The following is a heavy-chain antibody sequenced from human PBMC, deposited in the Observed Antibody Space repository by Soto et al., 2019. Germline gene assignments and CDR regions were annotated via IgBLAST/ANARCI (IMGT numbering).Heavy chain of an antibody. V-gene: IGHV3-33*01. CDR3: ASDYGSSRSNWFEP. Sequence: GGSLRLSCAPSGFTFSSYGMHWVRQAPGKGLEWVAVIWYDGSNKYYADSVKGRFTISRDNSKNTLYLQMNSLRAEDTAVYYCASDYGSSRSNWFEPWGQGTLVTVSS. CDR2: IWYDGSNK. D-gene: IGHD6-6*01. J-gene: IGHJ5*02. CDR1: GFTFSSYG.